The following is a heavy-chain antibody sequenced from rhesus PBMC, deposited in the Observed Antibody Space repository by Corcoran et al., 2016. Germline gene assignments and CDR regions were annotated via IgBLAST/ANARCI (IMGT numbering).Heavy chain of an antibody. V-gene: IGHV4S2*01. D-gene: IGHD6-25*01. CDR2: IYGSGGST. Sequence: QIQLQLSGPGLVKPSETLSLTCAVSGASISSNYWSWIRQAPGKGLEGIGRIYGSGGSTDYNPSLKSRVTISKATSKNQFSLRLSSMTAADTAVYFCVRSYRQLEGEFDSWGQGVLVTVSS. J-gene: IGHJ4*01. CDR1: GASISSNY. CDR3: VRSYRQLEGEFDS.